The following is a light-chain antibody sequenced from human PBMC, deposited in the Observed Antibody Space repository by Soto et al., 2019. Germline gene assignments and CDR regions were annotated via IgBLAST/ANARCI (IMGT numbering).Light chain of an antibody. CDR3: SSHAGSSAFYG. Sequence: QSALTQPASVSGSPGQSITISCTGTSSDIGAYDYVSWYQQYPGRVPKLVIHEVTNRPSGVSDRFSGSKSGNTASLTISGRQTEDEADYYCSSHAGSSAFYGCGTGTKLTAL. CDR1: SSDIGAYDY. CDR2: EVT. J-gene: IGLJ1*01. V-gene: IGLV2-14*01.